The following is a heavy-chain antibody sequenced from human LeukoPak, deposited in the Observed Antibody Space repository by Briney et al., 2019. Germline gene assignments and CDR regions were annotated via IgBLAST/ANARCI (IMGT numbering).Heavy chain of an antibody. J-gene: IGHJ3*02. CDR1: GFTFSSYA. Sequence: GGSLRLSCAASGFTFSSYAMSWVRQAPGKGLEWVSAISGSGGSTYYADSVKGRFTISRDNSKNTLYLQMNSLRAEDTAVYYCTTSGNPSLVDIWGQGTMVTVSS. V-gene: IGHV3-23*01. D-gene: IGHD1-26*01. CDR2: ISGSGGST. CDR3: TTSGNPSLVDI.